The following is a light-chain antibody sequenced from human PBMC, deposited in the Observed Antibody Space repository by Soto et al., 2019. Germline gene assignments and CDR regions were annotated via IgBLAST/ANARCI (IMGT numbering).Light chain of an antibody. Sequence: QAVVTQPPSVSAAPGQKVTISCSGSSSNIGNNYVSWYQQLPGTAPKLLSYDNNKRPSGIPDRFSGSKSGTSATLGITGLQTGDEADYYCGTWDSSLSAYVFGTGTKLTVL. CDR1: SSNIGNNY. J-gene: IGLJ1*01. CDR3: GTWDSSLSAYV. CDR2: DNN. V-gene: IGLV1-51*01.